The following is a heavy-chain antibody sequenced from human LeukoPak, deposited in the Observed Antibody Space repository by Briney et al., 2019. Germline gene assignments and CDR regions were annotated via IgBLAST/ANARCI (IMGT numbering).Heavy chain of an antibody. CDR2: ISAYNGNT. D-gene: IGHD6-19*01. CDR1: GYTFTSYG. J-gene: IGHJ5*02. Sequence: ASVKVSCKASGYTFTSYGISWVRQAPGQGLEWMGWISAYNGNTNYAQRLQGRVTMTTDTSTSTAYMELRSLRSDDTAVYYCARDLRYSSGWYNNPWGQGTLVTVSS. V-gene: IGHV1-18*01. CDR3: ARDLRYSSGWYNNP.